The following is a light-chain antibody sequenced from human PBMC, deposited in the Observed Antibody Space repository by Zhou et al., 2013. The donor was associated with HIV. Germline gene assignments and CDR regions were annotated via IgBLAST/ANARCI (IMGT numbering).Light chain of an antibody. V-gene: IGKV1-5*03. J-gene: IGKJ2*01. CDR1: QSLSSW. Sequence: DIQMTQSPSTLSASVGDRVTITCRASQSLSSWLAWYQQKPGKAPKLLIYKASTLQSGVPSRFSGSGSGTEFTLTINSLQADDSATYYCQQYNGYPYTFGQGTKVEIK. CDR2: KAS. CDR3: QQYNGYPYT.